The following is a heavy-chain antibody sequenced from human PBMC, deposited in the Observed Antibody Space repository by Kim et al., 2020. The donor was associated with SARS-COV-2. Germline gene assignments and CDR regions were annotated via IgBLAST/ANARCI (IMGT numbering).Heavy chain of an antibody. CDR1: GFTFSSYA. CDR2: ISYDGSNK. CDR3: ARDNLRSGTIRGNWFDP. J-gene: IGHJ5*02. Sequence: GGSLRLSCAASGFTFSSYAMHWVRQAPGKGLEWVAVISYDGSNKYYADSVKGRFTISRDNSKNTLYLQMNSLRAEDTAVYYCARDNLRSGTIRGNWFDPWGQGTLVTVSS. V-gene: IGHV3-30-3*01. D-gene: IGHD1-26*01.